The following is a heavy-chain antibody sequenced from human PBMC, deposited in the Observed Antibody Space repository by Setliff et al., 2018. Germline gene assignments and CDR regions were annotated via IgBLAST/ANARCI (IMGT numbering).Heavy chain of an antibody. J-gene: IGHJ6*03. CDR1: GGSISSGNYY. V-gene: IGHV4-39*01. D-gene: IGHD3-10*01. Sequence: SETLSLTCRVSGGSISSGNYYWGLIRQPPGKGLEWVATIYYSGSTYSNPSLKSRLIISVDAPDNQFSVKLSSVTAADTAVYYCARHKSNGSGSYPSLYMDVWGKGIMVTAS. CDR2: IYYSGST. CDR3: ARHKSNGSGSYPSLYMDV.